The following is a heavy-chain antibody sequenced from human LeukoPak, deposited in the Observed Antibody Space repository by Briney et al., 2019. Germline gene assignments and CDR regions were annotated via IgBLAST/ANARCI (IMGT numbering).Heavy chain of an antibody. CDR2: IYYSGST. V-gene: IGHV4-59*12. J-gene: IGHJ4*02. CDR1: GGSISFYY. CDR3: ARGRDSDFDY. Sequence: ASETLSPTCTVSGGSISFYYWSWIRQPPGKGLEWIGYIYYSGSTNYNPSLKSRVTISVDRSKNQFSLKLSSVTAADTAVYYCARGRDSDFDYWGQGTLVTVSS.